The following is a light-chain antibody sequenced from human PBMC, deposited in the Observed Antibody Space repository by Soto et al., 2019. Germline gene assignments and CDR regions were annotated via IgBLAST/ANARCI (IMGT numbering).Light chain of an antibody. V-gene: IGLV2-8*01. J-gene: IGLJ1*01. CDR1: KNDIGVYDF. CDR3: QSYAGSNTYV. CDR2: EVV. Sequence: QSVLTQPPSASGSPGQSVTISCTGTKNDIGVYDFVSWYQHHPGKAPRLIIYEVVQRPSGVPDRFSGSKSGNTASLTVSGLQAVDEADYFCQSYAGSNTYVFGSGTKLTVL.